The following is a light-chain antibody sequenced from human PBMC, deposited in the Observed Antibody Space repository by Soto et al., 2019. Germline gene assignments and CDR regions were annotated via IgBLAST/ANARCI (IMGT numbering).Light chain of an antibody. Sequence: EIVLTQSPATLSSFPGDRVTLSCRASQYINTRLAWYQHRPGQAPRLLIYGASTRATGIPARFSGSGSGTEFTLTISSLQHDAFATYYCQHYNSYSEAFGQGTKVDIK. CDR1: QYINTR. CDR2: GAS. CDR3: QHYNSYSEA. J-gene: IGKJ1*01. V-gene: IGKV3-15*01.